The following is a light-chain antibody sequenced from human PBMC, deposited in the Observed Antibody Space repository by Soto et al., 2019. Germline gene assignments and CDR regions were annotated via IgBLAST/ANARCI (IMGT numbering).Light chain of an antibody. Sequence: IKLTQSPSTLSASVGDRVTITRRASQTISNWLAWYQQKPGKAPKLLIYAASSLQSGVPSRFSGSGSGTDFTLTISSLQPEDFATYYCQQSYSTPWTFGQGTKVDIK. CDR1: QTISNW. J-gene: IGKJ1*01. V-gene: IGKV1-39*01. CDR2: AAS. CDR3: QQSYSTPWT.